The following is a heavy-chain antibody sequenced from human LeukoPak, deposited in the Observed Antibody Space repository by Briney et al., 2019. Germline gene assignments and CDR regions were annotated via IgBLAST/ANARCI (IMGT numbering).Heavy chain of an antibody. D-gene: IGHD3-3*01. V-gene: IGHV3-23*01. CDR1: GFTFSNYG. Sequence: QPGGSLRLSCSASGFTFSNYGMSWVRQAPGKGLEWVSGIHGSSGSTYYADSVKGRSTISRDNSKNTLYLQMNSLRAEDTAVYYCARGYDFWSGYSFDYWGQGTLVTVSP. CDR2: IHGSSGST. J-gene: IGHJ4*02. CDR3: ARGYDFWSGYSFDY.